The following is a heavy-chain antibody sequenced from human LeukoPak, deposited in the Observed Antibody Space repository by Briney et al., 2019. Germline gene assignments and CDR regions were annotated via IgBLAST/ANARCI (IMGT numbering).Heavy chain of an antibody. V-gene: IGHV3-7*03. Sequence: GGSLRLSCATSGFTFSSSWMSWVRQAPGKGLECVANIKEDGREKYYVDSVKGRFTISRDNSKNTLYLQMNSLRAEDTAVYYCAKGPGYSSANWGQGTLVTVSS. CDR2: IKEDGREK. CDR1: GFTFSSSW. CDR3: AKGPGYSSAN. J-gene: IGHJ4*02. D-gene: IGHD6-19*01.